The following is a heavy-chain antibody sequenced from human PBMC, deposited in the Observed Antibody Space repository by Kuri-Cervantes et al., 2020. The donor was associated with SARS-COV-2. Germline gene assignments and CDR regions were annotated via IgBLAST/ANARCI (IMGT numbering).Heavy chain of an antibody. D-gene: IGHD1-20*01. J-gene: IGHJ6*03. Sequence: GESLKISCAASGFGFSTYAMHWVRQAPGKGLEWVAVIWSGGGNKFYADSVKGRFTISRDDSKNTLYLQMDSLSAEDSAVYYCAKDKKITGMGYYYFMDVWGKGTTVTVSS. CDR3: AKDKKITGMGYYYFMDV. CDR1: GFGFSTYA. V-gene: IGHV3-30*02. CDR2: IWSGGGNK.